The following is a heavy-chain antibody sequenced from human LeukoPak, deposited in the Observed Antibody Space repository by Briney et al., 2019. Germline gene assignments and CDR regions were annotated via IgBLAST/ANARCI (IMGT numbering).Heavy chain of an antibody. CDR3: AREGYSSGWLQGYYYYYMDV. CDR1: GYTFTSYD. Sequence: GASVKVSCKGSGYTFTSYDINWGRQATGQGLEWMGWMNPNSGNTGYAQKFQGRVTITRKTSISPAHMELSSLRSEDTAVYYCAREGYSSGWLQGYYYYYMDVWGKGTTVTVSS. J-gene: IGHJ6*03. CDR2: MNPNSGNT. D-gene: IGHD6-19*01. V-gene: IGHV1-8*03.